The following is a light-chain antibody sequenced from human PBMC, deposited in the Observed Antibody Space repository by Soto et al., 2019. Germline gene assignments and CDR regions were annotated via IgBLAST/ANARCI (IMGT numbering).Light chain of an antibody. CDR2: AAS. CDR3: QQSYSTPFT. V-gene: IGKV1-39*01. J-gene: IGKJ3*01. Sequence: DIQMTQSPSSLSASVGDSVTITCRASQSISNYLNWYQQKPGKAPKLLVYAASSLQSRVPSRFSSSGSGTDFTLTISSLQPEDFATYYCQQSYSTPFTFGPGTKVDIK. CDR1: QSISNY.